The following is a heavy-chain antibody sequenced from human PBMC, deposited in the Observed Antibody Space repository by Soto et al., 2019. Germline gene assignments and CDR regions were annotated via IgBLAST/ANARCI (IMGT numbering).Heavy chain of an antibody. D-gene: IGHD2-15*01. CDR1: GYSVSSSDYY. CDR3: APLTVSLSGPYGIHV. Sequence: PSETLSLTCSVSGYSVSSSDYYWAWIRQPPGKGLEWIGSMFYSGLTYYNPSLKSRVTLSVDTSKNYFSVRLNSVTAADTAVYYCAPLTVSLSGPYGIHVWGQGTTVTVSS. J-gene: IGHJ6*02. V-gene: IGHV4-39*01. CDR2: MFYSGLT.